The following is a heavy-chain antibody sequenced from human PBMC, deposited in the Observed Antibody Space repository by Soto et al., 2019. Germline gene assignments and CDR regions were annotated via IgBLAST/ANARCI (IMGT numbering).Heavy chain of an antibody. CDR1: GGTFSSYA. V-gene: IGHV1-69*12. CDR3: ASVDYYDSSGYPFDY. J-gene: IGHJ4*02. CDR2: IIPIFGTA. D-gene: IGHD3-22*01. Sequence: QVQLVQSGAEVKKPGSSVKVSCKASGGTFSSYAISWVRQAPGQGLEWMGGIIPIFGTANYAQKFQGRVTIXXEXSXSTAYMELSSLRSEDTAVYYCASVDYYDSSGYPFDYWGQGTLVTVSS.